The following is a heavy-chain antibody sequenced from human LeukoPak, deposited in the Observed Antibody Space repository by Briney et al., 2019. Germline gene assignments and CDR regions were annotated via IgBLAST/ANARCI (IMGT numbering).Heavy chain of an antibody. CDR2: IFSSGST. J-gene: IGHJ4*02. Sequence: PSETLSLTCTVSGGSISGYYWSWIRQPPGKGLGWIGYIFSSGSTNYNPSLKSRVTISEDTSVNQFSLKLSSVTAADTAVYYCARHYYDRSDSYSFDYWGQGTLVTVSS. D-gene: IGHD3-22*01. CDR1: GGSISGYY. CDR3: ARHYYDRSDSYSFDY. V-gene: IGHV4-59*08.